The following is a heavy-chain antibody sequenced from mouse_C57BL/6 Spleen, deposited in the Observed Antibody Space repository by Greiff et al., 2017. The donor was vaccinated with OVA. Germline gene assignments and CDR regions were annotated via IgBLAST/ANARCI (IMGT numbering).Heavy chain of an antibody. CDR2: IDPNSGGT. V-gene: IGHV1-72*01. Sequence: VKLQQPGAELVKPGASVKLSCKASGYTFTSYWMHWVKQRPGRGLEWIGRIDPNSGGTKYNEKFKSKATLTVDKPSSTAYMQLSSLTSEDSAVYYCAASYYYGSSYLFAYWGQGTLVTVSA. CDR1: GYTFTSYW. CDR3: AASYYYGSSYLFAY. J-gene: IGHJ3*01. D-gene: IGHD1-1*01.